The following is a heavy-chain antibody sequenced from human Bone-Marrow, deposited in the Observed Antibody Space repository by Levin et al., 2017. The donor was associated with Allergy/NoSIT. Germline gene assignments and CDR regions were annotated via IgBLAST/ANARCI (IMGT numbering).Heavy chain of an antibody. Sequence: GESLKISCEASGFTFSTYTMTWVRQAPGKGLEWVSTLTGNGLEIRYVDSVRGRFTISRDNSKNTLYLQMTSLRAEDTAIYYCSGEPPRRPGYWYGEGGMDLWGQGTAVTVSS. CDR1: GFTFSTYT. CDR2: LTGNGLEI. J-gene: IGHJ6*02. V-gene: IGHV3-23*01. CDR3: SGEPPRRPGYWYGEGGMDL. D-gene: IGHD3-10*01.